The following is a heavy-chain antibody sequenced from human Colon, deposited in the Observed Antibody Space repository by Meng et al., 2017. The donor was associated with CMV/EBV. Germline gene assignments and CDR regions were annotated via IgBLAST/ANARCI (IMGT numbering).Heavy chain of an antibody. V-gene: IGHV4-38-2*02. CDR2: VYHTGST. J-gene: IGHJ4*02. Sequence: GSLRLSCTVSNDSISSLYYWGWIRQSPGKGLEWIGSVYHTGSTYYNPSLESRVTISVDTSKNQFSLKLNSVTAADTAVYYCARDIYGSGSYAIVYWGQGTQVTVSS. CDR1: NDSISSLYY. D-gene: IGHD3-10*01. CDR3: ARDIYGSGSYAIVY.